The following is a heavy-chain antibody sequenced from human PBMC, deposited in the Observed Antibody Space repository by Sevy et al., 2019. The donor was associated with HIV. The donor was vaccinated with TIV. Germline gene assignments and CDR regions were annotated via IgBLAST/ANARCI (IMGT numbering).Heavy chain of an antibody. CDR3: ARDRDVSGNYLEYFYYAMDV. Sequence: ASVKVSCKTSGYTFSTYYIYWVRLAPGQGLEWIGIFDPTGGSRSYAQRFQGRLTMTGDTSTSTAYMELSSLTSEDTAVYYCARDRDVSGNYLEYFYYAMDVWGQGTTVTVSS. J-gene: IGHJ6*02. V-gene: IGHV1-46*01. CDR2: FDPTGGSR. D-gene: IGHD1-26*01. CDR1: GYTFSTYY.